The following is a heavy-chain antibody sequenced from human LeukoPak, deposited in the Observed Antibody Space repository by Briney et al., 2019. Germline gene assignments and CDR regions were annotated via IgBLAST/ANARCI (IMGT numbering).Heavy chain of an antibody. CDR2: INSDASVT. J-gene: IGHJ4*02. CDR1: GFSFSGSW. Sequence: GGSLRLSCAASGFSFSGSWMHWVRQAPGKAPVWVSRINSDASVTGCADSVEGRFTISRDNAKNTLYLQVNSLRAEDTAVYYCVKSSDWIFEYWGQGTLLSVSS. CDR3: VKSSDWIFEY. D-gene: IGHD1-1*01. V-gene: IGHV3-74*01.